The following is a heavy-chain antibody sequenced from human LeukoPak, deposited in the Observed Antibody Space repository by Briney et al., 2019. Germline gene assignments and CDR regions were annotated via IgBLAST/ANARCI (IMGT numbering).Heavy chain of an antibody. CDR1: GFTFSSYA. V-gene: IGHV3-30*04. Sequence: PGRSLRLSCAASGFTFSSYAMHWVRQAPGKGLEWVAVISYDGSNKYYADSVKGRFTISRDNSKNTLYLQMNSLRAEDTAVYYCARDRARYCTNGVCYGNYYYYGMDVWGQGTTVTVSS. CDR2: ISYDGSNK. D-gene: IGHD2-8*01. CDR3: ARDRARYCTNGVCYGNYYYYGMDV. J-gene: IGHJ6*02.